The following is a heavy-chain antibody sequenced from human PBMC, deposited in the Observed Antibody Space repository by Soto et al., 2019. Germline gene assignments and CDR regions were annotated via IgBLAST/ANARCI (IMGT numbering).Heavy chain of an antibody. V-gene: IGHV1-18*01. D-gene: IGHD3-16*01. CDR1: GYTFTRCG. CDR3: ARMGDVPYYYYGMDV. CDR2: INGYNGNT. Sequence: QVQLVQSGAEVKKPGASVKVSCKASGYTFTRCGISWVRQAPGQGLEWMGWINGYNGNTNYAQKFQGRITMTTDTPTSTAYMELRSLRSDDTAVYYCARMGDVPYYYYGMDVWGQGTTVIVSS. J-gene: IGHJ6*02.